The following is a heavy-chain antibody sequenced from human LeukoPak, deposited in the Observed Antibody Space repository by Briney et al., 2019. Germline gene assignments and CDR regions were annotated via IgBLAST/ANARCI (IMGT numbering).Heavy chain of an antibody. CDR3: ARDGYSDSSGYDYPPSV. Sequence: SETLSLTCTVSGGSISSYYWSWIRQPPGKGLEWIGYMSYSGSSNYNPSLRSRVTISVDASKKQSSLKLSSVTAADTAVYYCARDGYSDSSGYDYPPSVWGQGTLVTVSS. J-gene: IGHJ4*02. V-gene: IGHV4-59*01. CDR1: GGSISSYY. D-gene: IGHD3-22*01. CDR2: MSYSGSS.